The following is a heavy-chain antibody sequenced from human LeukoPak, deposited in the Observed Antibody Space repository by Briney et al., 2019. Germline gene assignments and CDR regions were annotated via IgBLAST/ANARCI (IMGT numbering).Heavy chain of an antibody. CDR2: INPSGGST. D-gene: IGHD3-10*01. Sequence: ASVKVSCKASGYTFTSYYMHWVRQAPGQGLEWMGIINPSGGSTSYAQKFQGRVTMTRDTSTSTVYMELSSLRSEDTAVYYCARDLKVTMLRGAQRNWFDPWGQGTLVTVSS. CDR3: ARDLKVTMLRGAQRNWFDP. CDR1: GYTFTSYY. J-gene: IGHJ5*02. V-gene: IGHV1-46*01.